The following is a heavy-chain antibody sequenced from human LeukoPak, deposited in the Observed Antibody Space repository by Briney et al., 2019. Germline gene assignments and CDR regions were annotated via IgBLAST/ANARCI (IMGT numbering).Heavy chain of an antibody. D-gene: IGHD5-12*01. CDR1: GFTFSSYW. Sequence: GSLRLSCAASGFTFSSYWMSWVSHPPGKGLEWIGSMYYSGSSYYNPSLKSRVTISVDTSKNHFSLKLSSVNAADTAVYYCARQYSGYLRNWFDPWGQGTLVTVSS. J-gene: IGHJ5*02. V-gene: IGHV4-39*01. CDR2: MYYSGSS. CDR3: ARQYSGYLRNWFDP.